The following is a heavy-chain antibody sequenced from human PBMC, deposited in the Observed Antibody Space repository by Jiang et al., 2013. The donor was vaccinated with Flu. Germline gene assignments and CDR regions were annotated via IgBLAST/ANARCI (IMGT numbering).Heavy chain of an antibody. V-gene: IGHV5-51*01. J-gene: IGHJ6*03. CDR1: GYSFTSYW. CDR3: ARLRRASGYSRLEFYMDV. CDR2: IYPGDSDT. Sequence: GAEVKKPGESLKISCKGSGYSFTSYWIGWVRQMPGKGLEWMGIIYPGDSDTRYSPSFQGQVTISADKSISTAYLQWSSLKASDTAMYYCARLRRASGYSRLEFYMDVWGKGTTVTVSS. D-gene: IGHD5-12*01.